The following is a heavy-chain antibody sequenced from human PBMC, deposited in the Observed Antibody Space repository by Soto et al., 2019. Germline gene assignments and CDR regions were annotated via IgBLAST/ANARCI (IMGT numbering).Heavy chain of an antibody. Sequence: PGGSLRLSCAASGFTFNNYAMHWVRQAPGKGLDWVAGISYDESIKYYADSVKGRFTISRDNSKNTLYLQMNSLRAEDTAVYYCAKQAPYSNSWYEIDHWGQGTLVTVSS. V-gene: IGHV3-30*04. CDR1: GFTFNNYA. CDR2: ISYDESIK. CDR3: AKQAPYSNSWYEIDH. J-gene: IGHJ4*02. D-gene: IGHD6-13*01.